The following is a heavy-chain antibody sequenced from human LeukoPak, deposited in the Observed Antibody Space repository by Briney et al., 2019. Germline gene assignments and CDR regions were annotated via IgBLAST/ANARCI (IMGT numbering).Heavy chain of an antibody. CDR1: GFTFSSYA. CDR3: AKGYGKYCSSTSCPNWFDP. CDR2: ISGSGGST. V-gene: IGHV3-23*01. D-gene: IGHD2-2*01. J-gene: IGHJ5*02. Sequence: GGSLRLSCAASGFTFSSYAMSWVRQAPGKGLEWVSAISGSGGSTYYADSVKGRLTISRDNSKNALYLQMNSLRAEDTAVYYCAKGYGKYCSSTSCPNWFDPWGQGTLVTVSS.